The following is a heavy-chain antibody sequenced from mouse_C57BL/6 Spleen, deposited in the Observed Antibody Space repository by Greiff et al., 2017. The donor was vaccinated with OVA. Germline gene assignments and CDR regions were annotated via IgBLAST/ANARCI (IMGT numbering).Heavy chain of an antibody. CDR1: GFNIKDDY. CDR2: IDPENGDT. V-gene: IGHV14-4*01. CDR3: TYAYYYGSSYGFAY. Sequence: VQLQQSGAELVRPGASVKLSCTASGFNIKDDYMHWVKQRPEPGLEWIGLIDPENGDTEYASKFQGKATITADTSSNTAYLQLSSLTSADTAVYYCTYAYYYGSSYGFAYWGQGTLVTVSA. J-gene: IGHJ3*01. D-gene: IGHD1-1*01.